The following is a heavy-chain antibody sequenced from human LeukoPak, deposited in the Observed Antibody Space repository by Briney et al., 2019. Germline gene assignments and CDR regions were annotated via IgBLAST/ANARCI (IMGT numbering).Heavy chain of an antibody. D-gene: IGHD6-6*01. CDR3: ARGGGIAARRWWFDP. J-gene: IGHJ5*02. CDR2: INHSGST. V-gene: IGHV4-34*01. CDR1: GGSFSGYY. Sequence: SETLSLTCAVYGGSFSGYYWSWIRQPPGTGLEWIGEINHSGSTNYNPSLKSRVTISVDTSKNQFSLKLSSVTAADTAVYYCARGGGIAARRWWFDPWGQGTLVTVSS.